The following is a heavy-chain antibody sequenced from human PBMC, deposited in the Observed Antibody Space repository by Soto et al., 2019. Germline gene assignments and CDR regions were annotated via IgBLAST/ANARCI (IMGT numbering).Heavy chain of an antibody. Sequence: GGSLRLSCAASGFPLPTYAMNWVRQAPGKGLEWVSVISGSSTSTYYADSVKGRFTVSRDNSKNTLYLQMNSLRAEDTAVYYCAKDNNSGPRGIFDYWGQGALVTVSS. CDR3: AKDNNSGPRGIFDY. D-gene: IGHD6-19*01. CDR1: GFPLPTYA. CDR2: ISGSSTST. J-gene: IGHJ4*02. V-gene: IGHV3-23*01.